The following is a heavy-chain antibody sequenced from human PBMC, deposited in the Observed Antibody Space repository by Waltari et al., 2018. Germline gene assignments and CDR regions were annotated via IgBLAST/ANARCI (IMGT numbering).Heavy chain of an antibody. Sequence: QVQLQESGPGLVKPSETLSLTCAVSGYSISSCYYWGWIRQPPGKGLEWIGSIYHSGSTYYNPSLKSRVTISVDTSKNQFSLKLSSVTAADTAVYYCARGRGSHIDYWGQGTLVTVSS. CDR1: GYSISSCYY. CDR2: IYHSGST. D-gene: IGHD1-26*01. CDR3: ARGRGSHIDY. J-gene: IGHJ4*02. V-gene: IGHV4-38-2*01.